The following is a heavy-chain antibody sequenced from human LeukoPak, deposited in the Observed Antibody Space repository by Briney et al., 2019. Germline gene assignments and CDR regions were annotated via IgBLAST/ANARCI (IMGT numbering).Heavy chain of an antibody. Sequence: KESGPTLVKPTQTLTLTCTFSGFSLSTSGVGVGWIRQPPGKALAWLPPIYWNDDKRYSPFLKSRVTITKDTSKNQVVLTMTNMDPVDTSTYYCAVRGYSSSSGSNWFDPWGQGTMVTVSS. CDR3: AVRGYSSSSGSNWFDP. V-gene: IGHV2-5*01. CDR2: IYWNDDK. J-gene: IGHJ5*02. D-gene: IGHD6-6*01. CDR1: GFSLSTSGVG.